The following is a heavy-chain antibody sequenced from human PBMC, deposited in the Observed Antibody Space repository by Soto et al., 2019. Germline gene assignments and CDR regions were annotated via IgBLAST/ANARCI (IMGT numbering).Heavy chain of an antibody. Sequence: SETLSLTCTVPGGSISSYYWSWIRQPPGKGLEWIGYIYYSGSTNYNPSLKSRVTISVDTSKNQFSLKLSSVTAADTAVYYCARDYGDYYFDYWGQGTLVTVSS. J-gene: IGHJ4*02. CDR2: IYYSGST. V-gene: IGHV4-59*01. CDR3: ARDYGDYYFDY. CDR1: GGSISSYY. D-gene: IGHD4-17*01.